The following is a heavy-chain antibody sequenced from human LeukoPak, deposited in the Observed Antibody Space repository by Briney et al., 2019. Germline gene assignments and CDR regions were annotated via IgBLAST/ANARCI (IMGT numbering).Heavy chain of an antibody. D-gene: IGHD6-6*01. CDR3: ARQYSASSYFDY. CDR1: GGSTSRYY. V-gene: IGHV4-59*01. CDR2: IYYSGNT. J-gene: IGHJ4*02. Sequence: SETLSLTCTVSGGSTSRYYWSWIRQSPGEGLQWIGNIYYSGNTNYNPSLESRVTISLDTSKNQSSLNLTSVTAADTAVYYCARQYSASSYFDYWGRGALVTVSS.